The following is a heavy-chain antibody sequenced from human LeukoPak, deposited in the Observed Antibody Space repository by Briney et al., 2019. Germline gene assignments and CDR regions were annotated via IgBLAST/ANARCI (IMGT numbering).Heavy chain of an antibody. CDR3: ARGYYYGSESYWHTKWFDP. V-gene: IGHV1-69*05. J-gene: IGHJ5*02. Sequence: GSSVKVSCKASGGTFNSHVISWLRQAPGQGVECMGGIFPVFGTASYAEKFQGRVTITTDESTTTAYMEMSSLTSEDTAVYYCARGYYYGSESYWHTKWFDPWGQGTLVTVSS. D-gene: IGHD3-10*01. CDR1: GGTFNSHV. CDR2: IFPVFGTA.